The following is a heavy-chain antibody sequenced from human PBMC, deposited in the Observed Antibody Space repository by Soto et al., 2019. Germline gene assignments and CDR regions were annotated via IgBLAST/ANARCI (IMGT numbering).Heavy chain of an antibody. D-gene: IGHD6-13*01. V-gene: IGHV3-33*01. Sequence: QVQLVESGGGVVQPGRSLRLSCAASGFTFSSYGMHWVRQAPGKGLEWVAVIWYDGSNKYYADSVKGRFTISRDNSKNTLYLQMISLRAEDTAVYYCARDRGGSSWAGAFDIWGQGTMVTVSS. CDR1: GFTFSSYG. CDR3: ARDRGGSSWAGAFDI. J-gene: IGHJ3*02. CDR2: IWYDGSNK.